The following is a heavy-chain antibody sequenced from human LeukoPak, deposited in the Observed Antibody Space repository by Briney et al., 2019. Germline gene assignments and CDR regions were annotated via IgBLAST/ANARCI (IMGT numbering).Heavy chain of an antibody. CDR1: GFTFSRYS. J-gene: IGHJ4*02. V-gene: IGHV3-21*01. CDR2: ISASSSSI. D-gene: IGHD1-26*01. Sequence: GGSLRLSCAASGFTFSRYSMHWVRQAPGKGLEWVSSISASSSSIYYADSVKGRFTISRDNAKNSLYLQMNSLRAEDTAVYYCAHSASYIDYWGQGTLVTVSS. CDR3: AHSASYIDY.